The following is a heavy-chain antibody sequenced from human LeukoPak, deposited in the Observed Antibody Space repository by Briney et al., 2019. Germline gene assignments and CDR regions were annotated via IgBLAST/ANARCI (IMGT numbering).Heavy chain of an antibody. CDR1: GYSCTSYW. CDR3: ARRTYDFWSDYYYATDV. J-gene: IGHJ6*02. V-gene: IGHV5-51*01. D-gene: IGHD3-3*01. CDR2: IYPGDSDT. Sequence: GESLKISCKGSGYSCTSYWIGWVRQIPGKGLEWVGIIYPGDSDTRYSPSFQGQVTISAEKSISTAYLQWSSLKASDTAMYYCARRTYDFWSDYYYATDVWGQGTTVTVSS.